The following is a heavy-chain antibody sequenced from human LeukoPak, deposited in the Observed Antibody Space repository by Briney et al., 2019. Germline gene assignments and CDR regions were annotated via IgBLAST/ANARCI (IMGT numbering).Heavy chain of an antibody. CDR2: IYSGGST. CDR3: ARLYGLGNAVHY. D-gene: IGHD3-10*01. V-gene: IGHV3-53*01. Sequence: PGGSLRLSCAASEFTVSSNYMSWVRQAPGKGLEWVSVIYSGGSTYYADSVKGRFTISRDNYKHTLYLQMNSLRAEDTAVYYCARLYGLGNAVHYWGGRTLVTVS. J-gene: IGHJ4*02. CDR1: EFTVSSNY.